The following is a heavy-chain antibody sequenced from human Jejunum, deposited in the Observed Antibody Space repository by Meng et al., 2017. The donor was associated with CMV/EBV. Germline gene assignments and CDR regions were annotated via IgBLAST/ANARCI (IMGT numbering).Heavy chain of an antibody. CDR2: IYYSGST. V-gene: IGHV4-59*01. D-gene: IGHD6-6*01. CDR3: ARAYSSSCRVDY. J-gene: IGHJ4*02. Sequence: TVSGGSISSYYWNWIRQPPGKGLEWIGYIYYSGSTNYNPSIKSRVTISVDTSKNQFSLKLSSVTAADTAVYYCARAYSSSCRVDYWGQGTLVTVSS. CDR1: GGSISSYY.